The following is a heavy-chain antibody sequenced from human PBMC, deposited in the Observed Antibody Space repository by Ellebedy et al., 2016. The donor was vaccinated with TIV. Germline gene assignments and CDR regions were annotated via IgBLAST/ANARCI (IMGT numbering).Heavy chain of an antibody. J-gene: IGHJ4*02. CDR3: ARRYCSGGSCKVDY. CDR2: INPSGGST. Sequence: ASVKVSCKASGYSFTSYHMHWVRRAPGQGLEWMGIINPSGGSTSYAQKFQGRVTMTRDTSTSTVYLQLIGLRSEDTAVYYCARRYCSGGSCKVDYWGQGTLVTVSS. CDR1: GYSFTSYH. D-gene: IGHD2-15*01. V-gene: IGHV1-46*01.